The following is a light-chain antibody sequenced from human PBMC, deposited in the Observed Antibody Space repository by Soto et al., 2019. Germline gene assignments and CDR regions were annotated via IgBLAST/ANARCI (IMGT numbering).Light chain of an antibody. Sequence: DTPMTPSPSTLSASVGDRVTITCRARQSISSWLAWYQQKAGKAPKLLIYDASSLESGVPSRFSGSVAGTEFTLIISSLQPSDFTTYYCQQYNAYSTFGQGTKV. J-gene: IGKJ1*01. V-gene: IGKV1-5*01. CDR1: QSISSW. CDR2: DAS. CDR3: QQYNAYST.